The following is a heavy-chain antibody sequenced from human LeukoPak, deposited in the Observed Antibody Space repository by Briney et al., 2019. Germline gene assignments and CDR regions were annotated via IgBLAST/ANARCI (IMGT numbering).Heavy chain of an antibody. J-gene: IGHJ5*02. CDR2: ISAYNGNT. V-gene: IGHV1-18*01. CDR3: ARDRDTAMAGPFDP. CDR1: GYTFTSYD. D-gene: IGHD5-18*01. Sequence: ASVKVSCKASGYTFTSYDINWVRQATGQGLEWMGWISAYNGNTNYAQKLQGRVTMTTDTSTSTAYMELRSLRSDDTAVYYCARDRDTAMAGPFDPWGQGTLVTVSS.